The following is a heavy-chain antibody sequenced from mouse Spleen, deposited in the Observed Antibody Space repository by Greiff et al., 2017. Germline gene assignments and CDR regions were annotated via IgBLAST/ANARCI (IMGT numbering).Heavy chain of an antibody. V-gene: IGHV1-85*01. D-gene: IGHD1-1*01. Sequence: QVQLKESGPELVKPGASVKLSCKASGYTFTSYDINWVKQRPGQGLEWIGWIYPRDGSTKYNEKFKGKATLTVDTSSSTAYMELHSLTSEDAAVYYCARRGRYSSSYAMDYWGQGTTVTVSS. CDR1: GYTFTSYD. J-gene: IGHJ4*01. CDR2: IYPRDGST. CDR3: ARRGRYSSSYAMDY.